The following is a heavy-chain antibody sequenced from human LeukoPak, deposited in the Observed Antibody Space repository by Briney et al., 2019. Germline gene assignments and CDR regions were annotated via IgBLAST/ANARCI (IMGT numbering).Heavy chain of an antibody. CDR2: ISSSSSYI. CDR3: ARGTVATTRGADYFDY. Sequence: GGSLRLSCAASGFTFSSYSMNWVRQAPGKGLEWVSSISSSSSYIYYADSVKGRFTISRDNAKNSLYLQMNSLRAEDTAVYYCARGTVATTRGADYFDYWGQGTLDTVSS. J-gene: IGHJ4*02. D-gene: IGHD5-12*01. CDR1: GFTFSSYS. V-gene: IGHV3-21*01.